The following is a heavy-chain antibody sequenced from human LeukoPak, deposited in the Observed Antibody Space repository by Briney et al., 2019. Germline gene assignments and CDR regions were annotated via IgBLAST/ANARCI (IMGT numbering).Heavy chain of an antibody. V-gene: IGHV3-11*01. D-gene: IGHD3-10*01. J-gene: IGHJ6*02. CDR1: GFTFSDYY. Sequence: GGSLRLSCAASGFTFSDYYMSWIRQAPGKGLEWVSYISSSGSTIYYADSVKGRFTISRDNAKNSLYLQMNSLRAEDTAEYYCARDRVLWFGEGMVPSDYYYGMDVWGQGTTVTVSS. CDR3: ARDRVLWFGEGMVPSDYYYGMDV. CDR2: ISSSGSTI.